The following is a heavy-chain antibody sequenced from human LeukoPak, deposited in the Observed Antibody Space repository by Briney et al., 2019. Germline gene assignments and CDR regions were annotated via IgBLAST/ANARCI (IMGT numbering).Heavy chain of an antibody. J-gene: IGHJ1*01. CDR2: VSGSGTYT. V-gene: IGHV3-23*01. D-gene: IGHD2-2*01. Sequence: GESLRLSCAASGFSFSKYAMSWVRQAPGKGLEWVSAVSGSGTYTYYTDSVKGRFTISRDNSKNTLYLQMNSLRAEDTALYYCARQPGVEGDQVYFHHWGQSTLLSVSS. CDR1: GFSFSKYA. CDR3: ARQPGVEGDQVYFHH.